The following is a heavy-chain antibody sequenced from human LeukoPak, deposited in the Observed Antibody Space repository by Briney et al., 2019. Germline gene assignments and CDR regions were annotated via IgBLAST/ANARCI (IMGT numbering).Heavy chain of an antibody. D-gene: IGHD6-6*01. Sequence: ASVKVSCKASGYTFTGYYMHWVRQAPGQGLERMGWINPNSGGTNYAQKFQGRVTMTRDTSISTAYMELSRLRSDDTAVYYCARDRSSSSSQYYFDYWGQGTLVTVSS. J-gene: IGHJ4*02. V-gene: IGHV1-2*02. CDR1: GYTFTGYY. CDR3: ARDRSSSSSQYYFDY. CDR2: INPNSGGT.